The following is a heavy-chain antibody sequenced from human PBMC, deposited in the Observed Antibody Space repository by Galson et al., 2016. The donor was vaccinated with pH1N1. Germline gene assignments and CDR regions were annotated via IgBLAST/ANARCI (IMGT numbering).Heavy chain of an antibody. CDR2: SWNSNSI. J-gene: IGHJ4*02. CDR3: AKGAGRYYFGSGSFNC. Sequence: SWNSNSIGYADSVKGRFTISRDSAKKSLFLQMNSLRVEDTALYYCAKGAGRYYFGSGSFNCWGQGTQVTVSS. D-gene: IGHD3-10*01. V-gene: IGHV3-9*01.